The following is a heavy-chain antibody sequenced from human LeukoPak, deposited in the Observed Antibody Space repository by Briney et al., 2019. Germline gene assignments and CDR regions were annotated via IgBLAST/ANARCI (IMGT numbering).Heavy chain of an antibody. V-gene: IGHV3-21*01. J-gene: IGHJ3*02. CDR2: ISSSSSYI. Sequence: RTGGSLRLSCAASGFTFSSYSMNWVRQAPGKGLGWVSSISSSSSYIYYADSVKGRFTISRDNAKNSLYLQMNSLRAEDTAVYYCARGRRSGWNDAFDIWGQGTMVTVSS. CDR3: ARGRRSGWNDAFDI. CDR1: GFTFSSYS. D-gene: IGHD6-19*01.